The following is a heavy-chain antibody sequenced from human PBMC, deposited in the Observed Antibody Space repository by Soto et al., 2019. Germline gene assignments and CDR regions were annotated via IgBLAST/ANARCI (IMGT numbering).Heavy chain of an antibody. V-gene: IGHV4-34*01. CDR1: GGSFSGYY. Sequence: SETLSLTCAVYGGSFSGYYWSWIRQPPGKGLEWIGEINHSGSTNYNPSLKSRVTISVDTSKNQFSLKLSSVTAADTAVYYCASRSPGSYYNYWGQGTLVTVSS. J-gene: IGHJ4*02. CDR3: ASRSPGSYYNY. CDR2: INHSGST. D-gene: IGHD3-10*01.